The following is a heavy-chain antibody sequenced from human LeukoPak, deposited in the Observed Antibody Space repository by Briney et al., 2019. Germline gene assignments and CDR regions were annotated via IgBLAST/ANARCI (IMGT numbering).Heavy chain of an antibody. CDR2: ISSSSSYI. CDR1: GFTFSGSA. J-gene: IGHJ4*02. Sequence: PGGSLRLSCAASGFTFSGSAMHWVRQASRKGLEWVSSISSSSSYIYYADSVKGRFTISRDNAKNSLYLQMNSLRAEDTAVYYCARVPTMIGYFDYWGQGTLVTVSS. CDR3: ARVPTMIGYFDY. D-gene: IGHD3-22*01. V-gene: IGHV3-21*01.